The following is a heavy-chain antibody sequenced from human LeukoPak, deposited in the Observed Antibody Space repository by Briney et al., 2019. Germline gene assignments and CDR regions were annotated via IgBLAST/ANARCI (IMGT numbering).Heavy chain of an antibody. Sequence: SETLSLTCTVSGGSISSSSYFWAWIRQPPGKGLEWIGSISYSGRTYYNPSLRSRLTISVDSSKNQFSLKLSSVTAADTAVYYCARARVWSGYYTRNNWFDPWGQGTLVTVSS. V-gene: IGHV4-39*07. CDR2: ISYSGRT. J-gene: IGHJ5*02. CDR3: ARARVWSGYYTRNNWFDP. CDR1: GGSISSSSYF. D-gene: IGHD3-3*01.